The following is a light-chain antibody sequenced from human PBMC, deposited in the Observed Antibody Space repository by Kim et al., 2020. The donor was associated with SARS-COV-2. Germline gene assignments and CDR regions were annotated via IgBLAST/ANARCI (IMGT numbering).Light chain of an antibody. J-gene: IGKJ1*01. CDR2: GAT. CDR1: QSISTS. CDR3: QQDYSSLWT. V-gene: IGKV1-39*01. Sequence: ASVGDTVTITCRASQSISTSLNWYQQKAGQAPKLLIYGATSFQSGVPSRFSGSGSGTVFTLTITSLQSEDFATYFCQQDYSSLWTFGQGTKVDIK.